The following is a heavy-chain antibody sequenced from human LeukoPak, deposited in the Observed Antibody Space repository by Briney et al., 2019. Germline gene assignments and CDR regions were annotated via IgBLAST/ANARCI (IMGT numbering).Heavy chain of an antibody. D-gene: IGHD3-22*01. CDR3: ARLSQTPDYYSNGGYYYLGY. Sequence: ASVKVSCKASRYTFTSYDINWVREAAGQGLEWMGWMNPNTGRTGFAQKFQGRLTMTRDTSISTAYMELSSLRSEDTAVYYCARLSQTPDYYSNGGYYYLGYWGRGTPVTVSS. CDR1: RYTFTSYD. J-gene: IGHJ4*02. CDR2: MNPNTGRT. V-gene: IGHV1-8*01.